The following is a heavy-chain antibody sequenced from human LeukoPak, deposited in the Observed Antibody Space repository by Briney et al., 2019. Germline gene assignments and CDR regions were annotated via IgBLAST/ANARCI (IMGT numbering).Heavy chain of an antibody. J-gene: IGHJ4*02. Sequence: PSETLSLTCTVSGGSISSYYWSWIRQPPGKGLEWIGYIYYSGSTNYNPSLKSRVTISVDMSKNQFSLKLSSVTAADTAVYYCARAIMSSSWHFDYWGQGTLVTVSS. CDR3: ARAIMSSSWHFDY. V-gene: IGHV4-59*01. D-gene: IGHD6-13*01. CDR2: IYYSGST. CDR1: GGSISSYY.